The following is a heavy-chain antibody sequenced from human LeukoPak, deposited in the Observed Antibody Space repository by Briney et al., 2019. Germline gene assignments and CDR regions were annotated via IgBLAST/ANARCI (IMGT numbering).Heavy chain of an antibody. CDR1: GGSISSGGYY. J-gene: IGHJ6*03. D-gene: IGHD3-3*01. CDR3: AREVEWPRAYYYYMDV. V-gene: IGHV4-61*08. CDR2: IYYSGST. Sequence: SETLSLTCTVSGGSISSGGYYWSWIRQHPGKGLEWIGYIYYSGSTNYNPSLKSRVTISVDTSKNQFSLKLSSVTAADTAVYYCAREVEWPRAYYYYMDVWGKGATVTVSS.